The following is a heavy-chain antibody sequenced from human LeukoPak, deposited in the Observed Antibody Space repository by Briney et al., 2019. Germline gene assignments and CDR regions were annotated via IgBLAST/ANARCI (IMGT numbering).Heavy chain of an antibody. CDR2: ISGSGGST. D-gene: IGHD3-3*01. CDR3: AKVTPADYDVWSGYLYYFDY. V-gene: IGHV3-23*01. CDR1: GFTFSSYA. Sequence: PGGSLRLSCAASGFTFSSYAMSWVRQAPGKGLEWVSAISGSGGSTYYADSVKGRFTISRDNSKNTLFLQMNSLRAEDTAVYYCAKVTPADYDVWSGYLYYFDYWGQGTLVTVSS. J-gene: IGHJ4*02.